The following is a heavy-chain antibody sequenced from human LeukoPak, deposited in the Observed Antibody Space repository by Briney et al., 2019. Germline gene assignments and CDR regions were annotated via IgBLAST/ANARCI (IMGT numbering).Heavy chain of an antibody. D-gene: IGHD6-19*01. V-gene: IGHV4-34*01. Sequence: TSETLSLTCTVYGGSFSGSYWTWIRQPPGKGLEWIGEIRHSGSATSNPSLRSRVTISMDASKNQFSLQLRSVTAADTAIYYCARAEERTFRSGDSSAWYARTSSRPHAFDSWGQGTRVTVS. CDR2: IRHSGSA. CDR1: GGSFSGSY. J-gene: IGHJ3*02. CDR3: ARAEERTFRSGDSSAWYARTSSRPHAFDS.